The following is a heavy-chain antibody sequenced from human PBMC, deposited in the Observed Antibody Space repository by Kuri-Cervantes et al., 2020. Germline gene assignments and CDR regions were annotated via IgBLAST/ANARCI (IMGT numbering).Heavy chain of an antibody. CDR1: GYTFTSYY. V-gene: IGHV1-69*13. J-gene: IGHJ3*01. CDR2: IIPIFGTA. D-gene: IGHD5-18*01. Sequence: SVKVSCKASGYTFTSYYMHWVRQAPGQGLEWMGGIIPIFGTANYAQKFQGRVTITADEFTSTAYMELTSLTSEDTAIYYCARDQPSEIQLWSGDPFDVWGQGTMVTVSS. CDR3: ARDQPSEIQLWSGDPFDV.